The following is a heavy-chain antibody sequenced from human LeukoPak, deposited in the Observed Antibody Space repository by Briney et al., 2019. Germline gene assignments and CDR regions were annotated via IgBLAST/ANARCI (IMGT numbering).Heavy chain of an antibody. D-gene: IGHD3-10*01. Sequence: GESLKISCKGSGYSFINYWIGWVRQMPGKGLEWMGIIYPGDSDTRYSPSFQGQVTISADKSISTAYLQWSSLKASDTAMYYCARQSLSYYYGSGSSRHYYYYYMDVWGKGTTVTVSS. J-gene: IGHJ6*03. V-gene: IGHV5-51*01. CDR1: GYSFINYW. CDR2: IYPGDSDT. CDR3: ARQSLSYYYGSGSSRHYYYYYMDV.